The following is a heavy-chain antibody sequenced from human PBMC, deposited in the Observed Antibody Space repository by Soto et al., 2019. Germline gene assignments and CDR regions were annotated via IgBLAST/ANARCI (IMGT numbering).Heavy chain of an antibody. Sequence: PGESLKISCKGSGYSFTSYWISRVRQMPGKGLEWMGRIDPSDSYTNYSPSFQGHVTISADKSISTAYLQWSSLKASDTAMYYCARGSLWFGELLSFYYYYGMDVWGQGTTVTVSS. D-gene: IGHD3-10*01. CDR2: IDPSDSYT. CDR1: GYSFTSYW. J-gene: IGHJ6*02. V-gene: IGHV5-10-1*01. CDR3: ARGSLWFGELLSFYYYYGMDV.